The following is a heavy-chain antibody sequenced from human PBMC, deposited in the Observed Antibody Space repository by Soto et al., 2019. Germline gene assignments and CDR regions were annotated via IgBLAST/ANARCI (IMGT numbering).Heavy chain of an antibody. D-gene: IGHD3-10*01. V-gene: IGHV3-30*18. Sequence: GGSLRLSCAASGFTFSNYDMHWVRQAPGKGLEWVALISYDGSNKYYADSVKGRFTISRDNSKNTLYLQVNSLRAEDTAVYYCXKAYYYGSGSYSIWFDPWGQGTLVTVSS. CDR2: ISYDGSNK. CDR1: GFTFSNYD. CDR3: XKAYYYGSGSYSIWFDP. J-gene: IGHJ5*02.